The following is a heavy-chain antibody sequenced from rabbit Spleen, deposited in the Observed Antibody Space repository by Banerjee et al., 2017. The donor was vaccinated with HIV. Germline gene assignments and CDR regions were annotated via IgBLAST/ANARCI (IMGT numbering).Heavy chain of an antibody. Sequence: EESGGDLVKPGASLTLTCIASGVSFSGDSYMCWVRQAPGKGLEWIACIDTGSSGFTYFASWAKGRFTISKTSSTTVTLQVTSLTAADTANYFCARAPDGGYWAVYFDLWGPGTLVTVS. D-gene: IGHD1-1*01. J-gene: IGHJ4*01. CDR1: GVSFSGDSY. CDR2: IDTGSSGFT. V-gene: IGHV1S40*01. CDR3: ARAPDGGYWAVYFDL.